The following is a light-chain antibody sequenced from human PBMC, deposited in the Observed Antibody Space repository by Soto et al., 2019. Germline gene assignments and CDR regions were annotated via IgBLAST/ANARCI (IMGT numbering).Light chain of an antibody. CDR2: VAS. CDR3: QQYGSSPLYT. Sequence: EMVLTQSPGTLSLSPGESANLACRASQSVSSIYLAGYQHKPGQAPRLLIYVASSRATGIPDRFSGSGSGTDFTRTIRRLEPEAFAVYYCQQYGSSPLYTFGQGTKLEIK. CDR1: QSVSSIY. V-gene: IGKV3-20*01. J-gene: IGKJ2*01.